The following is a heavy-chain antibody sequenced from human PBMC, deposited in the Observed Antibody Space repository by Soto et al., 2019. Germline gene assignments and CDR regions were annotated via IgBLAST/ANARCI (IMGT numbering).Heavy chain of an antibody. V-gene: IGHV3-23*01. J-gene: IGHJ4*02. CDR2: ISGGGDTT. CDR1: GFTLNNYA. Sequence: EVQLLESGGGLVQPGGSLRLSCAASGFTLNNYAMTWVRQAPGKGLEWVSAISGGGDTTSYADSVKGRFTVSRDGSKNTLYLQMSSLRAEDTALYYCTKGRGGSGSLTPRVDFWGKGTLVTVSS. D-gene: IGHD3-10*01. CDR3: TKGRGGSGSLTPRVDF.